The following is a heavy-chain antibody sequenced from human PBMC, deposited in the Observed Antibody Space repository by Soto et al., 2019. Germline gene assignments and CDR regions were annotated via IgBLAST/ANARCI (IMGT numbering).Heavy chain of an antibody. V-gene: IGHV3-23*01. D-gene: IGHD3-22*01. J-gene: IGHJ4*02. CDR3: AKDRGVTMIVVVVFAY. CDR2: ISGSGGST. CDR1: GFTFSSYA. Sequence: GGSVRLSCAASGFTFSSYAMSWVRQAPGKGLEWVSAISGSGGSTYYADSVKGRFTISRDNSKNTLYLQMNSLRAEDTAVYYYAKDRGVTMIVVVVFAYWGQGTLVTVS.